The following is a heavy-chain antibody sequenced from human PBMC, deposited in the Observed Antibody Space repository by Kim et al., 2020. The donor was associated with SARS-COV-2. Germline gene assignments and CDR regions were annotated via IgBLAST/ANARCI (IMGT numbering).Heavy chain of an antibody. V-gene: IGHV1-46*01. CDR1: GFTFITYH. CDR2: INLREGTT. CDR3: ARMSGAVSGRGGVFDF. D-gene: IGHD3-16*01. Sequence: ASVKVSCKASGFTFITYHMHWMRQAPGQGLEWMGIINLREGTTTYSHKFQDRVSMTRDTSTRTLYLELNNLTSEDSALYSCARMSGAVSGRGGVFDFWGQGSLVTVSS. J-gene: IGHJ4*02.